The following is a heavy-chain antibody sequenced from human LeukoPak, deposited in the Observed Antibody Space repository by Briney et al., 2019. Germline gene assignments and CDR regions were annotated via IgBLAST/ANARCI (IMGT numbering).Heavy chain of an antibody. Sequence: GGSLRLSWAASGFTVGSNYMSWVRQAPGEGLGWVSVIYSGGSTYYADSVKGRFTISRDNSKNTLYLQMNSLRAEDTAVYYCARGSGWYGDWYFDLWGRGTLVTVSS. CDR3: ARGSGWYGDWYFDL. J-gene: IGHJ2*01. V-gene: IGHV3-53*01. CDR2: IYSGGST. D-gene: IGHD6-19*01. CDR1: GFTVGSNY.